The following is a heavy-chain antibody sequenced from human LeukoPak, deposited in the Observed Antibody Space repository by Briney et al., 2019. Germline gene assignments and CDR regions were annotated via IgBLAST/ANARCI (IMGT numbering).Heavy chain of an antibody. CDR3: ARVEYSRQVDY. J-gene: IGHJ4*02. CDR2: INHSGST. CDR1: GGSFSGDY. D-gene: IGHD2/OR15-2a*01. V-gene: IGHV4-34*01. Sequence: SETLSLTCAVYGGSFSGDYWSWIRQPPGKGLEWIGQINHSGSTNYNPSLKSRVTISLDTSKNQFSLKLSSVTAADTAVYYCARVEYSRQVDYWGQGTLVTVSS.